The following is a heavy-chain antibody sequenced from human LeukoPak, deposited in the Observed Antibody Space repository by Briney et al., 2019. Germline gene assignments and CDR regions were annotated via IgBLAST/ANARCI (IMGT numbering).Heavy chain of an antibody. CDR1: GGSISSSGYY. D-gene: IGHD5-12*01. CDR3: ARHSRSGYGDYESAFDI. Sequence: SETLSLTCIVSGGSISSSGYYWDWIRQPPGKGLEWIGNFYYTGSTYYNPSLKSRITISVDTSKNQFSLKLRSVTAADTAVYYCARHSRSGYGDYESAFDIWGQGIMVTVSS. CDR2: FYYTGST. J-gene: IGHJ3*02. V-gene: IGHV4-39*01.